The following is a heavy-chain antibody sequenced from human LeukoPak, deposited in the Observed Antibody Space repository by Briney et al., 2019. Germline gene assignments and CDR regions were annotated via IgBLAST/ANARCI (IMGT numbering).Heavy chain of an antibody. D-gene: IGHD2-2*01. CDR1: GFTFGSYA. J-gene: IGHJ4*02. V-gene: IGHV3-23*01. Sequence: PGGSLRLSCAASGFTFGSYAMSWVRQAPGKWLEWVSAISGSGGSTYYADSVKGRFTISRDNSKNTLYLQMNSLRAEDTAVYYCAKDIVVVPAANWGFDYWGQGTLVTDSS. CDR2: ISGSGGST. CDR3: AKDIVVVPAANWGFDY.